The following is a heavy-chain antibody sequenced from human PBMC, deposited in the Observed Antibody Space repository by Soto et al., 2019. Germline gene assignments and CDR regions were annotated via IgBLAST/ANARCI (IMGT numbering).Heavy chain of an antibody. J-gene: IGHJ4*02. CDR1: GFTFRNNA. D-gene: IGHD6-6*01. Sequence: QVQLVESGGGVVQPGRSLRLSCAASGFTFRNNAMHWVRQAPDKGLEWVGLIWYDGTSKYYADSVKGRFTISRDNSKNTLYLEMNSLRVEDTAIYYCARDQGVVIIKDHWGQGTLVTVSS. CDR2: IWYDGTSK. V-gene: IGHV3-33*08. CDR3: ARDQGVVIIKDH.